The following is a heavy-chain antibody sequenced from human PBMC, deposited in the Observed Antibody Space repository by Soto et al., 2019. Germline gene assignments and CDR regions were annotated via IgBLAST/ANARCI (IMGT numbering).Heavy chain of an antibody. D-gene: IGHD2-15*01. CDR1: GYTFTSYG. CDR2: ISAYNGNT. J-gene: IGHJ6*02. CDR3: AREGEFCSGGSCYSSPYYYGMDV. V-gene: IGHV1-18*01. Sequence: ASVKVSCKASGYTFTSYGISWVRQAPGQGLEWMGWISAYNGNTKYAQKLQGRVTMTTDTSTSTAYMELRSLRSDDTAVYYCAREGEFCSGGSCYSSPYYYGMDVWGQGTTVTVSS.